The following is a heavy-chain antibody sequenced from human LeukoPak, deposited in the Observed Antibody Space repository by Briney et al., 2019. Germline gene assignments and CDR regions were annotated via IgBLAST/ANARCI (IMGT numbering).Heavy chain of an antibody. D-gene: IGHD2-15*01. Sequence: ASVKVSCKASGYTFTGYYMHWVRQAPGQGLEWMGWINPNSGGTNYAQKFQGRVTMTRDTSISTAYMELSRLRSDDTAVYYCARAHKYCSGGSSYSLYYYYYMDVWGKGTTVTVSS. CDR3: ARAHKYCSGGSSYSLYYYYYMDV. V-gene: IGHV1-2*02. CDR1: GYTFTGYY. J-gene: IGHJ6*03. CDR2: INPNSGGT.